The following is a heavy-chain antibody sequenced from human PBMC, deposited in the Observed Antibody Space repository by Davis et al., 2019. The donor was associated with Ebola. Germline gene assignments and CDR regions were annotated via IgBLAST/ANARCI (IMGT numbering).Heavy chain of an antibody. D-gene: IGHD2-21*02. Sequence: GESLKISCAASGFTFSDYYMSWIRQAPGKGLEWVSYISRSGSTIYYAYSVKGRFTISRDNAKNSLYLQMNSLRAEDTAVYYCARLRGDHYYYYYGMDVWGQGTTVTVSS. CDR3: ARLRGDHYYYYYGMDV. V-gene: IGHV3-11*01. CDR1: GFTFSDYY. CDR2: ISRSGSTI. J-gene: IGHJ6*02.